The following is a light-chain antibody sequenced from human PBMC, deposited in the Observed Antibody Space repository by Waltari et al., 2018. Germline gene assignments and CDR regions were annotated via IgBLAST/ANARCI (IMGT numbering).Light chain of an antibody. CDR3: QHFANLPRT. Sequence: DIQMTQSPSSLSASVVDRVTITCQPSQDIGNSLNWYQQKPGKAPNLLIFDASSLETGVSSRFSGSGSGTDFTFTISSLQPEDIATYYCQHFANLPRTFGQGTKVDI. CDR2: DAS. V-gene: IGKV1-33*01. J-gene: IGKJ1*01. CDR1: QDIGNS.